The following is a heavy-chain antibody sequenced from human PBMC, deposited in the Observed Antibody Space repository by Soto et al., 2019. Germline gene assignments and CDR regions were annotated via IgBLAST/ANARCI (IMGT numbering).Heavy chain of an antibody. CDR2: IIPIFGTA. CDR3: ARGEDYYDSSAYYSSYYYGMDV. D-gene: IGHD3-22*01. CDR1: GGTFSTYA. Sequence: SVKVSCKASGGTFSTYAISWVRQAPGQGLEWMGGIIPIFGTANYAQKFQGRVTITADESTSTAYMELSSLRSEDTAVYYCARGEDYYDSSAYYSSYYYGMDVWGQGTTVTVSS. V-gene: IGHV1-69*13. J-gene: IGHJ6*02.